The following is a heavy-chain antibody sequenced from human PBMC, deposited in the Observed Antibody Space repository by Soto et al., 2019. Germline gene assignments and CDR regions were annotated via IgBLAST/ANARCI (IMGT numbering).Heavy chain of an antibody. J-gene: IGHJ6*02. CDR3: RGSGSEPAWDGMDV. Sequence: SVKVSCKASGGTFSSYAISWVRQAPGQGLEWMGGIIPIFGTANYAQKFQGRVTITADKSTSTAYMELSSLGSKDTAVYYCRGSGSEPAWDGMDVWGQGTTVTVSS. CDR1: GGTFSSYA. D-gene: IGHD3-10*01. CDR2: IIPIFGTA. V-gene: IGHV1-69*06.